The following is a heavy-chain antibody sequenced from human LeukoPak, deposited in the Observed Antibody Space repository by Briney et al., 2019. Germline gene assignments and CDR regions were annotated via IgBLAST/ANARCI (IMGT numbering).Heavy chain of an antibody. CDR2: LNWRGDRT. J-gene: IGHJ4*02. Sequence: GGSLRLSCAASGYTFDAYGMGWVRQAPGKGLEWVSGLNWRGDRTGYADSVKGRFTISRDNTKNSLYLQMDSLRVEDTALYYCARPASGWYSAAFDYWGQGTLVTVSS. V-gene: IGHV3-20*04. CDR3: ARPASGWYSAAFDY. D-gene: IGHD6-19*01. CDR1: GYTFDAYG.